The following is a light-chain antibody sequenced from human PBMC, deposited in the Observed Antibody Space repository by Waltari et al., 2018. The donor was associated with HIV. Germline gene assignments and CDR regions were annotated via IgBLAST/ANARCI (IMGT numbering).Light chain of an antibody. CDR3: CSYADKYTWV. CDR2: DCN. CDR1: SSDVGGYNY. V-gene: IGLV2-11*01. J-gene: IGLJ3*02. Sequence: QSALTQPRSMSGSPGQSVTISCTGTSSDVGGYNYVSWYQQHPGKAPKLSIFDCNKRPSGVPDSFSGSESGNTASLTISWLQAEDEADYYCCSYADKYTWVFGGGTKLAVL.